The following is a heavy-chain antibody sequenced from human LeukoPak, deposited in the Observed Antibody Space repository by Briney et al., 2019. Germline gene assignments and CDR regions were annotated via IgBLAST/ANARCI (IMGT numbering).Heavy chain of an antibody. CDR2: ISYDGSNK. V-gene: IGHV3-30*18. D-gene: IGHD3-10*01. Sequence: GGSLRLSCVVSGFTFSSYGIHWVRQAPGKGLEWVAVISYDGSNKYYADSVKGRFTISRDNSKNTLYLQMNSLRPEDTAVYYCAKGDPYGSGSYPVDYWGQGTLVTVSS. CDR3: AKGDPYGSGSYPVDY. J-gene: IGHJ4*02. CDR1: GFTFSSYG.